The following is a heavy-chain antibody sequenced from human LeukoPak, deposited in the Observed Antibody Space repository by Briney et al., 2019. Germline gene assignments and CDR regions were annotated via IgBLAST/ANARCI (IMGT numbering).Heavy chain of an antibody. CDR1: GISLSSLW. CDR3: ARVTYYDFWSGYNI. J-gene: IGHJ3*02. D-gene: IGHD3-3*01. CDR2: IRQDGSDA. V-gene: IGHV3-7*01. Sequence: PGGSLRLSCAASGISLSSLWMSRFRQAPGKGLEWVADIRQDGSDAHYVASVKGRFTISRDDAKNSLYLQMNSLRAEDTAVYYCARVTYYDFWSGYNIWGQGTMVTVSS.